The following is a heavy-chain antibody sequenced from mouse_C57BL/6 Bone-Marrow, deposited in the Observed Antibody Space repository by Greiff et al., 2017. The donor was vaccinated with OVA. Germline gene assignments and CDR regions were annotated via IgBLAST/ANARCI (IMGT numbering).Heavy chain of an antibody. V-gene: IGHV1-50*01. CDR2: SDHADSYP. CDR3: ASAVFSY. J-gene: IGHJ3*01. Sequence: QVQLQQPGAELVKPGASVKLSCKASGYTFTSYWMQWVKQRPGQGLEWIGESDHADSYPNYNQKFKGKATLTVDTSSSTAYMQLSSLTSEAAAVYCCASAVFSYWGQGTLVTVSA. CDR1: GYTFTSYW.